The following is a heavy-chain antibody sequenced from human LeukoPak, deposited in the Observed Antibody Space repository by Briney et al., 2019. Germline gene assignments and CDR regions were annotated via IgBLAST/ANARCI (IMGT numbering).Heavy chain of an antibody. D-gene: IGHD2-8*01. CDR2: ISGSGGST. CDR1: GFTFSSYA. J-gene: IGHJ6*04. Sequence: GGSLRLSCAASGFTFSSYAMSWVRQAPGKGLEWVSAISGSGGSTYYADSVKGRFTISRDNSKNTLYLQMNSLRAEDTAVYYCAKVLTVSPPYYSYGMDVWSKGTTVTVSS. CDR3: AKVLTVSPPYYSYGMDV. V-gene: IGHV3-23*01.